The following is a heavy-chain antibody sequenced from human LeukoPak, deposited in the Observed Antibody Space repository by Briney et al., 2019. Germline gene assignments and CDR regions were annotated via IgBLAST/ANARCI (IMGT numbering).Heavy chain of an antibody. V-gene: IGHV3-7*01. J-gene: IGHJ3*02. CDR2: IKKNGSEK. CDR3: ARLLRYYDWDDAFDI. Sequence: GGSLRLSCAASGFTFSSYWMSWVRQAPGKGLEWVANIKKNGSEKNYVDSVKGRFTISRDNAKNTQYLQMKSLRAETQAVYNFARLLRYYDWDDAFDIWGQGTMVTVSS. D-gene: IGHD3-9*01. CDR1: GFTFSSYW.